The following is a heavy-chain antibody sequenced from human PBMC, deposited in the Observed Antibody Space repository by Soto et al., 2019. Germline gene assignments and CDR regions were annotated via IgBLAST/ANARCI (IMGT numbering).Heavy chain of an antibody. V-gene: IGHV4-39*01. CDR2: ISTSGNT. CDR3: ARLEGLATISYYFDF. D-gene: IGHD5-12*01. CDR1: GGSISGSRYH. J-gene: IGHJ4*02. Sequence: SETLSLTCTVSGGSISGSRYHWGWIRQSPGKGLEWIGSISTSGNTYYNPSLRSRVTLSVDTSKNQFSLGLNSVTAADSAVYFCARLEGLATISYYFDFWGPGALVTVSS.